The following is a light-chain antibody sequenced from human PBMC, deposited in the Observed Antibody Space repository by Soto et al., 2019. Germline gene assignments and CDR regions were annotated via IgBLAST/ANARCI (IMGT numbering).Light chain of an antibody. Sequence: EIVLTQSPGTLSLSPGERATLSCRASQSISKYLAWYQQRPGQSPRLLIYGASSRATGVPDRFSGGGSATDFTLIVSRLEPEDFAVYYCQQYSGSPRTFGQGTKLEIK. CDR1: QSISKY. J-gene: IGKJ2*01. CDR3: QQYSGSPRT. V-gene: IGKV3-20*01. CDR2: GAS.